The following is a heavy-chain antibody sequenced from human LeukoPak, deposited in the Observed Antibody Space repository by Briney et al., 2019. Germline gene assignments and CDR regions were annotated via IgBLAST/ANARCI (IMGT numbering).Heavy chain of an antibody. CDR2: ITGSSGSI. CDR3: AKDDELELPNWFDP. J-gene: IGHJ5*02. V-gene: IGHV3-23*01. D-gene: IGHD1-7*01. Sequence: GGSLRLSCVASGFIFSPYAMSWVRQAPGKGLEWVSSITGSSGSIYYADSVKGRFTIYRENSKNTLYLQMNSLRAEDTAVYYCAKDDELELPNWFDPWGQGTLVTVSS. CDR1: GFIFSPYA.